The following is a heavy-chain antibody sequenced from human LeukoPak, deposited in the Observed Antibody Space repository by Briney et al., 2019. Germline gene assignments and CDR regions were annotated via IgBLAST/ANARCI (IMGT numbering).Heavy chain of an antibody. Sequence: GGSLRLSCAASGFTFSSYWMSWVRQAPGKGLEWVANIKQDGSEKYYVDSVKGRFTISRDNAKNSLYLQMNSLRAEDTAVYYCARVSWVGATRRFDYWGQGTLVTVSS. CDR1: GFTFSSYW. CDR3: ARVSWVGATRRFDY. CDR2: IKQDGSEK. V-gene: IGHV3-7*01. J-gene: IGHJ4*02. D-gene: IGHD1-26*01.